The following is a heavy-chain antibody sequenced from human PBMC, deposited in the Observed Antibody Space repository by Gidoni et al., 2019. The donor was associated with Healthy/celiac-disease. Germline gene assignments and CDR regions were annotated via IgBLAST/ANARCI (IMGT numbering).Heavy chain of an antibody. J-gene: IGHJ4*02. Sequence: EVQLLESGGGLVQPGGSLRLSCAASGFTFSSYAMSWVRQAPGKGLEWVSAISGSGGSTYYADSVKGRFTISRDNSKNTLYLQMNSLRAEDTAVYYCAKDNVWGTYDVDYFDYWGQGTLVTVSS. CDR1: GFTFSSYA. D-gene: IGHD3-16*01. CDR2: ISGSGGST. CDR3: AKDNVWGTYDVDYFDY. V-gene: IGHV3-23*01.